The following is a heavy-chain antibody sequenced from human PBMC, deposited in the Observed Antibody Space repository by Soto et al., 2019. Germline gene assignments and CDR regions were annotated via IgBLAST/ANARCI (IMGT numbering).Heavy chain of an antibody. CDR1: GGSSSGYY. J-gene: IGHJ4*02. CDR2: INHSGST. V-gene: IGHV4-34*01. Sequence: SETLSLTCAVYGGSSSGYYWSWIRQPPGKGLEWIGEINHSGSTNYNPSLKSRVTISVDTSKKQFSLKLNSVTTADTAVYHCARQVSIWSGNYFDSWGQGTLVTVSS. CDR3: ARQVSIWSGNYFDS. D-gene: IGHD3-3*01.